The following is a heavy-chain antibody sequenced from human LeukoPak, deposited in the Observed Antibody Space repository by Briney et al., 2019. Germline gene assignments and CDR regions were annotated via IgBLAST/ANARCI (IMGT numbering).Heavy chain of an antibody. CDR2: IKQDGSEK. Sequence: GGSLRLSCAASGFTFSSYWMSWVRQAPGKGLEWVANIKQDGSEKYYVDSAKGRFTISRDNSKNTLYLQMNSLRAEDTAVYYCAKGLGSSVWGSYRLLDYWGQGTLVTVSS. V-gene: IGHV3-7*03. CDR3: AKGLGSSVWGSYRLLDY. CDR1: GFTFSSYW. D-gene: IGHD3-16*02. J-gene: IGHJ4*02.